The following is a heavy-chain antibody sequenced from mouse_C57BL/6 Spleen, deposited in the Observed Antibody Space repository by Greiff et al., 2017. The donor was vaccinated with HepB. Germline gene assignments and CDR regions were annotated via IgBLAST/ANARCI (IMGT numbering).Heavy chain of an antibody. D-gene: IGHD2-1*01. CDR2: IYPGSGNT. CDR3: ARSRGNYYAMDY. Sequence: VKLQQSGAELVRPGASVKLSCKASGYTFTDYYINWVKQRPGQGLEWIARIYPGSGNTYYNEKFKGKATLTAEKSSRTAYMQLSSLTSEDSAVYFCARSRGNYYAMDYWGQGTSVTVSS. CDR1: GYTFTDYY. J-gene: IGHJ4*01. V-gene: IGHV1-76*01.